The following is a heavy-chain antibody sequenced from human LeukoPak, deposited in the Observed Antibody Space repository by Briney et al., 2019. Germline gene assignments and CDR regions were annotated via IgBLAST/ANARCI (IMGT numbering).Heavy chain of an antibody. V-gene: IGHV1-8*01. CDR1: GYTFTSYD. CDR2: MNPNSVNT. Sequence: ASVKVSCKASGYTFTSYDINWVRQATGQGLEWMGWMNPNSVNTGYAQKFQGRVTMTRNTSISTAYMELSSLRSEDTAVYYCARGLFSLYYYDSSGYSDFDYWGQGTMVTVSS. D-gene: IGHD3-22*01. CDR3: ARGLFSLYYYDSSGYSDFDY. J-gene: IGHJ4*02.